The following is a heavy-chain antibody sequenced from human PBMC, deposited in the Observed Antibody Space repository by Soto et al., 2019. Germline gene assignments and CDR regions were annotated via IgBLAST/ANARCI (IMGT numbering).Heavy chain of an antibody. Sequence: GGSLRLSCAGSGFIFNNAWMNWVRQAPGKGLEWVGRIKSKADGGTTDYAAPVKGRFTISRDDSENTLYLQMNSLKTEDTAFYYCEKDSISDRETFNFESWGQGTLVTVSS. V-gene: IGHV3-15*07. J-gene: IGHJ4*02. CDR1: GFIFNNAW. CDR2: IKSKADGGTT. CDR3: EKDSISDRETFNFES. D-gene: IGHD1-26*01.